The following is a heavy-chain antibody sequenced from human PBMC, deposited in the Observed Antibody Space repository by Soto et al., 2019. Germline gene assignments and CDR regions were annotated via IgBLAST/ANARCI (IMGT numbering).Heavy chain of an antibody. J-gene: IGHJ6*02. Sequence: VASVKVSCKASRYTFTGYYMHWVRQAPGQGLEWMGWINPNSGGTNYAQKFQGRVTMTRDTSISTAYMEMSRLRSDDTAVYYCARDPLYDSSGYPYYHGGDVWGLGIKVTV. D-gene: IGHD3-22*01. V-gene: IGHV1-2*02. CDR3: ARDPLYDSSGYPYYHGGDV. CDR1: RYTFTGYY. CDR2: INPNSGGT.